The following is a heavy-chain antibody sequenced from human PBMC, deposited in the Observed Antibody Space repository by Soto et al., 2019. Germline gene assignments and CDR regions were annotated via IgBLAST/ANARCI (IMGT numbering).Heavy chain of an antibody. CDR1: GFTFSSYA. J-gene: IGHJ4*02. D-gene: IGHD3-16*01. V-gene: IGHV3-30-3*01. CDR3: AGFERLGELWDY. CDR2: ISYDGSNK. Sequence: QVQLVESGGGVVQPGRSLRLSCAASGFTFSSYAMHWVRQAPGKGLEWVAVISYDGSNKYYADSVKGRFTISRDNSKNTLYLQMNSLRAADTAVYYCAGFERLGELWDYWGQGTLVTVSS.